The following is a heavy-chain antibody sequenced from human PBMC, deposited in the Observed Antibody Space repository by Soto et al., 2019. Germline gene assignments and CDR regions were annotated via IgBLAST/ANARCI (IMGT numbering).Heavy chain of an antibody. CDR2: IYYSGST. CDR1: GGSISGYY. Sequence: SETLSLTCTVSGGSISGYYWAWVRQPPERGLEWIGYIYYSGSTNYNPSLKSRVTISVDTSKNQFSLKLSSVTAADTAVYYCARRYGYSFDYWGQGTLVTVSS. J-gene: IGHJ4*02. V-gene: IGHV4-59*08. CDR3: ARRYGYSFDY. D-gene: IGHD1-1*01.